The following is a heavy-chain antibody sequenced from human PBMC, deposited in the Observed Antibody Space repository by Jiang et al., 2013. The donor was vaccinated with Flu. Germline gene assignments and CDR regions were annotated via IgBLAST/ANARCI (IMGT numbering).Heavy chain of an antibody. J-gene: IGHJ3*02. D-gene: IGHD1-7*01. CDR1: GYTFARYW. CDR2: IFPIDSDT. CDR3: ARLKVVTIGGTKTNDAFDI. Sequence: GAEVKKPGESLKISCQASGYTFARYWIGWVRQMPGKGLEWMGVIFPIDSDTKYSPSFQGQVTISVDKSINTAYLQWSSLKTSDTAIYYCARLKVVTIGGTKTNDAFDIWGQGTVVTVSS. V-gene: IGHV5-51*01.